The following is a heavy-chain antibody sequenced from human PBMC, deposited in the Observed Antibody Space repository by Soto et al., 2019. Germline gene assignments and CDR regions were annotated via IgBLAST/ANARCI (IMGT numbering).Heavy chain of an antibody. CDR2: TNAGNGNT. V-gene: IGHV1-3*01. CDR1: GYTFTSYA. Sequence: QVQLVQSGAEVKKPGASVKVSCKASGYTFTSYAMHWVRQAPGQRLERMGWTNAGNGNTKYSQKFQGRVTITRDTAASTAYMELSSLRSEDTAVYYCARDPAMLYATTFDYWGQGTLVTVSS. D-gene: IGHD2-8*01. CDR3: ARDPAMLYATTFDY. J-gene: IGHJ4*02.